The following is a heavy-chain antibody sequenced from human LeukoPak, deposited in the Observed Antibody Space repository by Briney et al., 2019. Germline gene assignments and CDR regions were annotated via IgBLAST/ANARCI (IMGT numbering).Heavy chain of an antibody. CDR1: GYTFTSHD. CDR2: IIPILGIA. J-gene: IGHJ4*02. Sequence: SVMVSCKASGYTFTSHDISWVRQAPGQGLEWMGRIIPILGIANYAQKFQGRVTITADKSTSTAYMELSSLRSEDTAVYYCARGGEQWLPPTEYYFDYWGQGTLVTVSS. V-gene: IGHV1-69*04. D-gene: IGHD6-19*01. CDR3: ARGGEQWLPPTEYYFDY.